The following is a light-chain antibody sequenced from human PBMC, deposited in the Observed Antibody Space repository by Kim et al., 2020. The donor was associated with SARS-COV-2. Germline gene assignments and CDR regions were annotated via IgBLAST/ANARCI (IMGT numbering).Light chain of an antibody. Sequence: QSITIACTGTSRDVGNYNLVSWYQQRQGKAPNLIIFEVSTRPSGVSNRFSGSKSGDTASLTISGLQAEDESDYYCCSYAGSSAFVIFGGGTKVTVL. J-gene: IGLJ2*01. CDR3: CSYAGSSAFVI. V-gene: IGLV2-23*02. CDR1: SRDVGNYNL. CDR2: EVS.